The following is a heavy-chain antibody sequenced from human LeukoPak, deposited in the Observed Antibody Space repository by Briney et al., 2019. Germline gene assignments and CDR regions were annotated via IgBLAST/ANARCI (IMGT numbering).Heavy chain of an antibody. J-gene: IGHJ4*02. V-gene: IGHV4-38-2*02. Sequence: SETLSLTCTGSGYSISSGYYWGWIRQPPGKGLEWIGSIYHSGSTYYNPSLKSRVTISVDTSKNQFSLKLSSVTAADTAVYYCARDNDYGGNSNYWGQGTLVTVSS. D-gene: IGHD4-23*01. CDR3: ARDNDYGGNSNY. CDR1: GYSISSGYY. CDR2: IYHSGST.